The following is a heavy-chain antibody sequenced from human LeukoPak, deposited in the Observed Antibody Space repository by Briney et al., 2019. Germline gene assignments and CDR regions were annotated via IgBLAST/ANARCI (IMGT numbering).Heavy chain of an antibody. CDR3: AKDPRSGPPRYFDY. CDR2: INSDGSST. D-gene: IGHD2-15*01. V-gene: IGHV3-74*01. Sequence: GGSLRLSCAASGFTFSSYWMHWVRHAPGKGLVWVSRINSDGSSTSYADSVKGRFTISRDNSKNTLYLQMNSLRAEDTAVYYCAKDPRSGPPRYFDYWGQGTLVTVSS. J-gene: IGHJ4*02. CDR1: GFTFSSYW.